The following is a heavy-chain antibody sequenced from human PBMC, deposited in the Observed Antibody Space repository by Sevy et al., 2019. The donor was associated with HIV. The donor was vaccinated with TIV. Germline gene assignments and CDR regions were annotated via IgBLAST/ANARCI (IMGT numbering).Heavy chain of an antibody. V-gene: IGHV1-18*01. J-gene: IGHJ6*02. CDR1: GYTFDNYG. CDR3: ARDMGWQLLPLGMDV. CDR2: ITAYNGNT. D-gene: IGHD2-15*01. Sequence: ASVKVSCKASGYTFDNYGISWVRQAPGRGLKWMGWITAYNGNTNYAQNLQGRVTMTTDTSTITAYMELTNLRSGDTAVYYCARDMGWQLLPLGMDVWGQGTTVTVSS.